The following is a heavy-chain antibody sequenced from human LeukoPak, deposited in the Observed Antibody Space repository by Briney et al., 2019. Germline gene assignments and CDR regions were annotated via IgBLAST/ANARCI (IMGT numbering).Heavy chain of an antibody. Sequence: GESLQISCQGSGYSFTSYWIGWVRPMPGKGLEWMGIIYPGDSDTRYSPSFQGQVTISADKSISTAYLQWSSLKASDTAMYYCARRAYYYDSSGYYPFDYWGQGTLVTASS. CDR3: ARRAYYYDSSGYYPFDY. D-gene: IGHD3-22*01. J-gene: IGHJ4*02. CDR2: IYPGDSDT. CDR1: GYSFTSYW. V-gene: IGHV5-51*01.